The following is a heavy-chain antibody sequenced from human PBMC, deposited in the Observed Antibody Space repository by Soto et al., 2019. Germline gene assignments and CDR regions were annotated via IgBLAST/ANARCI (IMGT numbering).Heavy chain of an antibody. Sequence: GGSLRLSCAASGFTFSSYAMHWVRQAPGKGLEWVAVISYDGSNKYYADSVKGRFTISRDNSKNTLYLQMNSLRAEDTAVYYCARLGDCSSTSCYAFDIWGQGTMVTVSS. CDR3: ARLGDCSSTSCYAFDI. CDR2: ISYDGSNK. D-gene: IGHD2-2*01. J-gene: IGHJ3*02. V-gene: IGHV3-30*04. CDR1: GFTFSSYA.